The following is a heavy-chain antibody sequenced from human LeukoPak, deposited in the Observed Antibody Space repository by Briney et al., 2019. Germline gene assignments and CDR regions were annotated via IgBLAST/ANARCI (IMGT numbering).Heavy chain of an antibody. CDR2: IIPIFGTE. J-gene: IGHJ4*02. Sequence: SVKVSCKASGGTFSSYAIRWVRQAPGQGLEWMGGIIPIFGTENSAQKFQGRVTITADESTSTVYMELSSLRSEDTAVYYCARGSFGVDTRTGEGWNYWGQGTLVTVSS. V-gene: IGHV1-69*13. D-gene: IGHD3-3*01. CDR3: ARGSFGVDTRTGEGWNY. CDR1: GGTFSSYA.